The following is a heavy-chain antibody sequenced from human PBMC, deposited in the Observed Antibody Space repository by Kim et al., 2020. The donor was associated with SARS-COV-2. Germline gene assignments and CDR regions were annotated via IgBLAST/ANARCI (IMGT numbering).Heavy chain of an antibody. Sequence: GGSLRLSCAASGFSFSNYAMSWVRQAPGKGLEWVSGISGSGTITSYTYYADSVKGRFTISRDNSKNTLYLQMNSLRAEDTAVYYCAKRDCAGATCYTLYPGGMDVWGQGTTVTVSS. CDR1: GFSFSNYA. J-gene: IGHJ6*02. V-gene: IGHV3-23*01. D-gene: IGHD2-8*02. CDR2: ISGSGTITSYT. CDR3: AKRDCAGATCYTLYPGGMDV.